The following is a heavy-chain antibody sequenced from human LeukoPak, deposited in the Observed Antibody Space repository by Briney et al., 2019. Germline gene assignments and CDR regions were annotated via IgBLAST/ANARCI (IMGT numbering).Heavy chain of an antibody. Sequence: GASVKVSCKASGYTFSSYYMHWVRQAPGQGLEWMGIINPSGGSTSYAQKFQGRVTMTRDTSTSTVYMELSSLRSEDTAVYYCARGEDRRMVRGGVDYWGQGTLVTVSS. CDR3: ARGEDRRMVRGGVDY. CDR1: GYTFSSYY. CDR2: INPSGGST. J-gene: IGHJ4*02. V-gene: IGHV1-46*01. D-gene: IGHD3-10*01.